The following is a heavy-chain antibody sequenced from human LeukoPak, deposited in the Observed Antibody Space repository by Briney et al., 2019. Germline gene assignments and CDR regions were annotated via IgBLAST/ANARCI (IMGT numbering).Heavy chain of an antibody. CDR2: ISSSGSTI. Sequence: PGGSLRLPCAASGFTFSNYDMSWIRQAPGKGLEWVSYISSSGSTIYYADSVKGRFTISRDNAKNSLYLQMNSLRAEDTAVYYIGMCPAGLYYYTFMDVWGKGTTVTVSS. CDR3: GMCPAGLYYYTFMDV. D-gene: IGHD1-14*01. V-gene: IGHV3-11*04. J-gene: IGHJ6*03. CDR1: GFTFSNYD.